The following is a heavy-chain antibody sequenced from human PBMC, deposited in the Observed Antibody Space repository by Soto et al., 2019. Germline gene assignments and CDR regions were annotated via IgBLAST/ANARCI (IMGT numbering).Heavy chain of an antibody. D-gene: IGHD6-19*01. Sequence: QVQLQQWGAGLLKPSETLSLTCAVYGGSFSGYYWSWIRQPPGKGLEWIGEINHSGSTNYNPSLKRRVPIXXHXSXXRFSLKLSSVPAADTAVYYCARGPRYSSGSYAFDIWGQGTMVTVSS. J-gene: IGHJ3*02. V-gene: IGHV4-34*01. CDR3: ARGPRYSSGSYAFDI. CDR2: INHSGST. CDR1: GGSFSGYY.